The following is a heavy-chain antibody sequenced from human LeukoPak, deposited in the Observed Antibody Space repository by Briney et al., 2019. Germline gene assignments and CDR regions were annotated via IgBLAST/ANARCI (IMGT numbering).Heavy chain of an antibody. CDR3: AELGITMIGGV. CDR1: RFTFSDYS. J-gene: IGHJ6*04. V-gene: IGHV3-21*01. D-gene: IGHD3-10*02. Sequence: GGSLRLSCAASRFTFSDYSMNWVRQAPGKGLQWVASISSGSVYIYYADSMKGRFTISRDNAKNSMYLQMNSLRAEDTAVYYCAELGITMIGGVWGKGTTVTISS. CDR2: ISSGSVYI.